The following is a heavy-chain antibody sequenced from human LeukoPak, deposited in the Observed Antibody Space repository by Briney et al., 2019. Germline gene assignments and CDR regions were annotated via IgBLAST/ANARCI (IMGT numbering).Heavy chain of an antibody. CDR3: ARGRRDGYNY. D-gene: IGHD5-24*01. V-gene: IGHV3-11*04. CDR2: ISTTGTTI. CDR1: GFAVSSNY. Sequence: GGSLRLSCAASGFAVSSNYMSWVRQAPGKGLEWVSYISTTGTTIYYSDSVRGRFTISRDNARNSLFLQMSSLRAEDTAVYYCARGRRDGYNYWGQGTLVTVSS. J-gene: IGHJ4*02.